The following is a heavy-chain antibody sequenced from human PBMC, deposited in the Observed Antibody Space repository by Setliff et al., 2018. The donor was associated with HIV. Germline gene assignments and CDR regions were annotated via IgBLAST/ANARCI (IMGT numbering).Heavy chain of an antibody. CDR3: ARSNRGYDSRGFYRENWFDP. V-gene: IGHV5-51*01. CDR1: GYRFTSYW. J-gene: IGHJ5*02. D-gene: IGHD3-22*01. Sequence: GESLKISCKASGYRFTSYWIAWVRQMPGKGLEWMGIIYPGDSDTRYSTSFQGQVTISVDKSLDSAYLQWNTLKASDTAMYYCARSNRGYDSRGFYRENWFDPWGQGTQVTVSS. CDR2: IYPGDSDT.